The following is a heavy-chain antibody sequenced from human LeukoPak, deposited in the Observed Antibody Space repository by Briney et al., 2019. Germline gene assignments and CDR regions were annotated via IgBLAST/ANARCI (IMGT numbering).Heavy chain of an antibody. CDR2: IKQDGSEK. V-gene: IGHV3-7*01. CDR1: GFTFSSYW. J-gene: IGHJ4*02. D-gene: IGHD5-18*01. CDR3: ARVIRERGYGYGYPDY. Sequence: GGSLRLSCAASGFTFSSYWMSWVRQAPGKGLEWVANIKQDGSEKYYVDSVKGRFTISRDNAKNSLYLQMNSLRAEDTAVYYCARVIRERGYGYGYPDYWGQGTLVTVSS.